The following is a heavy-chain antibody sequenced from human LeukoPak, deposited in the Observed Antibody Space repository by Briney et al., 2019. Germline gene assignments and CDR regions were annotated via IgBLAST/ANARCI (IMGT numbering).Heavy chain of an antibody. D-gene: IGHD4/OR15-4a*01. CDR2: ISGHGGTT. J-gene: IGHJ5*02. CDR3: AKDIPNYGGLDH. CDR1: GFNFDGYT. V-gene: IGHV3-43*01. Sequence: GGSLRLSCAASGFNFDGYTMHWVRQAPGKGLEWVSHISGHGGTTYYADSVKGRFTISRDNSKNSLYLQMNSLRAEDTALYYCAKDIPNYGGLDHWGQGTLVTVS.